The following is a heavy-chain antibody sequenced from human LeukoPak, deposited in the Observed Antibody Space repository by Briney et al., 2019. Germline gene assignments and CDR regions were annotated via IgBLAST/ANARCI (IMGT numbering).Heavy chain of an antibody. CDR1: GGSISSYY. CDR2: IYYNGIT. CDR3: ARDGSIAAAGTLDY. Sequence: PSETLSLTCTVSGGSISSYYWSWIRQPPGKGLEWIGYIYYNGITNYNPSLKSRVTISVDTSNNQFSLKLSSVTAADTAVYYCARDGSIAAAGTLDYWGQGTLVTVSS. V-gene: IGHV4-59*01. J-gene: IGHJ4*02. D-gene: IGHD6-13*01.